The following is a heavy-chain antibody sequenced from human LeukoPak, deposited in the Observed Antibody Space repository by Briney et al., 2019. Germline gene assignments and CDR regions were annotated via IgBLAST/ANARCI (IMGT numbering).Heavy chain of an antibody. Sequence: SGGSLRLSCAASGFTFSSYDMHWVRQAPGKGLEWVAVIWYDGTNKYYAGSVMGRFTISRDNSKNTLYLQMNSLRAEDTAVYYCARGPIVGATFFDYWGQGTLVTVSS. CDR3: ARGPIVGATFFDY. V-gene: IGHV3-33*01. CDR1: GFTFSSYD. J-gene: IGHJ4*02. CDR2: IWYDGTNK. D-gene: IGHD1-26*01.